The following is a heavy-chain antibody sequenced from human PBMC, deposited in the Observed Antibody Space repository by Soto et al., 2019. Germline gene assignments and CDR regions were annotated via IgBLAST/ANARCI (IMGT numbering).Heavy chain of an antibody. Sequence: QLQLQESGPGLVKPSETLSLTCTVSGGSISSSSYYWGWIRQPPGKGLEWIGSIYYSGSTYYNPSLKSRVTISVDTSKNQFSLKLSSVTAADTAVYCCARQDGSGPLGFIWGQGTMVTVSS. J-gene: IGHJ3*02. D-gene: IGHD3-10*01. CDR1: GGSISSSSYY. CDR2: IYYSGST. CDR3: ARQDGSGPLGFI. V-gene: IGHV4-39*01.